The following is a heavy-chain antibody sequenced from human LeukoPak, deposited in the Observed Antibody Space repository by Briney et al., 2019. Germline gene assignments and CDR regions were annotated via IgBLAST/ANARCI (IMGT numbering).Heavy chain of an antibody. D-gene: IGHD3-10*01. Sequence: ASVKVSCKASGYTFSGTGWYLSWLRQAPGQGLECMGWIYPNNGATAYAQKFQGRVAMTRDTSITTAYMELSGLRPDDTAVYYCARDGPAQMVDFDYWGQGTLVTVSS. J-gene: IGHJ4*02. CDR2: IYPNNGAT. CDR3: ARDGPAQMVDFDY. V-gene: IGHV1-2*02. CDR1: GYTFSGTGWY.